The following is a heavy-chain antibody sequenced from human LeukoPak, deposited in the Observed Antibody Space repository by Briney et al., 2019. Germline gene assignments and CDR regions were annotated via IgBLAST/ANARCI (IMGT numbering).Heavy chain of an antibody. D-gene: IGHD2-15*01. Sequence: GGSLRLSCAASGFTFSSYWMHWVRQAPGKGLVWVSRINSDGSSTSYVDSVKGRFTISRDNAKNTLYLQMNSVRAEDTAVYYCARGDIVVVVAATTIDYWGQGTLVTVSS. J-gene: IGHJ4*02. CDR2: INSDGSST. V-gene: IGHV3-74*01. CDR1: GFTFSSYW. CDR3: ARGDIVVVVAATTIDY.